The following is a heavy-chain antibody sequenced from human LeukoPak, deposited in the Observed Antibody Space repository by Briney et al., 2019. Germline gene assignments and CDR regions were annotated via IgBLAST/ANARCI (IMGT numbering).Heavy chain of an antibody. CDR3: AKDRNNWNDGGWLDP. Sequence: GGSLRLSCVASEFNFSSYNMNWVRLAPGKGLEWVARVSGTGVSAAYADSVKGRFTISRDNSKNTLYLQMNRLRAEDTAIYYCAKDRNNWNDGGWLDPWGQGTLVTVSS. D-gene: IGHD1-1*01. CDR2: VSGTGVSA. J-gene: IGHJ5*02. V-gene: IGHV3-23*01. CDR1: EFNFSSYN.